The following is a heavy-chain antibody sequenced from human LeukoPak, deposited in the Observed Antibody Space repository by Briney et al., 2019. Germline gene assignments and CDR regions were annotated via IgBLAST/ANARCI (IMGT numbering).Heavy chain of an antibody. V-gene: IGHV3-66*01. CDR2: IYSGGST. CDR3: ARDLAVAGSFDY. CDR1: GFTVSSNY. J-gene: IGHJ4*02. D-gene: IGHD6-19*01. Sequence: GGSLRLSCAASGFTVSSNYMSWVRQAPGKGLEWVSVIYSGGSTYYADSVKGRFTISRDNSKNTLYLQMNSLRAEDTAVYYCARDLAVAGSFDYWGQGTPVTVSS.